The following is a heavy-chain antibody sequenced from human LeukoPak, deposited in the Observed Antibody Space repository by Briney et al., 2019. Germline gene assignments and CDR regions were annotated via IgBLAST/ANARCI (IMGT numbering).Heavy chain of an antibody. CDR2: IYYSGST. V-gene: IGHV4-59*01. Sequence: SETLSLTCTVSGGSMSSYHWSWLRQPPGKGMEWIGYIYYSGSTNYNPSLKSRVTISVDTSKNQFSLKLTSVTAADTAMYYCARGAGWYGYWGQGSLVTVSS. D-gene: IGHD6-19*01. J-gene: IGHJ4*02. CDR3: ARGAGWYGY. CDR1: GGSMSSYH.